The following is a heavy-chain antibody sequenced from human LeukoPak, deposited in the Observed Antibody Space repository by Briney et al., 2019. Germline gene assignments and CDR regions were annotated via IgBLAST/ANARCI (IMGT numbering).Heavy chain of an antibody. J-gene: IGHJ4*02. Sequence: GGSLRLSCAASGFTFSIYWMNWVRQAPGKGLVWVSRINIDGSSTSNADSVKGRFTISRDNAKNTLYLQMNSLRAEDTAVYYCAREYSGNEGFDYWGQGTLVTASS. D-gene: IGHD5-12*01. CDR1: GFTFSIYW. CDR2: INIDGSST. V-gene: IGHV3-74*01. CDR3: AREYSGNEGFDY.